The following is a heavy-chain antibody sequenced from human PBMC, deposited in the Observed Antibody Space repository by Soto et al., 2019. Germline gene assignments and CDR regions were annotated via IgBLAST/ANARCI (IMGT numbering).Heavy chain of an antibody. CDR1: GFTSSDYY. CDR3: EKLNDADPAAPRNF. CDR2: IWSDGSKK. D-gene: IGHD2-2*01. V-gene: IGHV3-33*08. Sequence: GGSLRLSCAASGFTSSDYYMSWIRQAPGKGLEWVAVIWSDGSKKYYVDSVKGRFTISRDNSKNTLYLQMNSLRAEDTAVYYCEKLNDADPAAPRNFWAQGTMVPVSS. J-gene: IGHJ3*01.